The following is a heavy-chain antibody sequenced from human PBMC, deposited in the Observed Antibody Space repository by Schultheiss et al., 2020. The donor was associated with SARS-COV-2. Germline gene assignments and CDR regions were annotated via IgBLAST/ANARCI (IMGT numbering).Heavy chain of an antibody. D-gene: IGHD3-10*01. V-gene: IGHV1-18*01. Sequence: ASVKVSCKASGYTFTSYGISWVRQAPGQGLEWMGWISAYNGNTNYAQKLQGRVTMTRDTSTSTVYMELSSLRSEDTAVYYCARDVVRSGTDYWGQGTLVTVSS. CDR3: ARDVVRSGTDY. J-gene: IGHJ4*02. CDR2: ISAYNGNT. CDR1: GYTFTSYG.